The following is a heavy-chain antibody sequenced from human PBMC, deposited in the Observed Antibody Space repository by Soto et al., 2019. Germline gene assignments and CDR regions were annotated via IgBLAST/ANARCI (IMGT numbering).Heavy chain of an antibody. Sequence: EVQLVQSGAEVKKPGDSLNISCKGSGYTFTNYWIGWVRQMPGKGPEWMGIIYPGDSDTKYNPSFQGQVTISADKSIPTTYLQWSSLKASDTAIYYCAASIFYYGMDVWGQGTTVTVSS. CDR2: IYPGDSDT. CDR3: AASIFYYGMDV. CDR1: GYTFTNYW. V-gene: IGHV5-51*01. J-gene: IGHJ6*02.